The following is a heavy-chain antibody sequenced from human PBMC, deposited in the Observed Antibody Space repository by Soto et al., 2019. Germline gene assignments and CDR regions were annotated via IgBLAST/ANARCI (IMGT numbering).Heavy chain of an antibody. CDR2: ISGSGDST. D-gene: IGHD2-2*01. CDR3: AKSGQSSWANMDV. Sequence: EVQLLESGGGLVQPGGSLRLSCAASGFTFSSYATNWVRQAPGKGLEWVSTISGSGDSTYYADSVKGRFTISKDNSKNTPSQQMNSLRIEDTAVYYCAKSGQSSWANMDVWGQGSTVTVSS. J-gene: IGHJ6*02. CDR1: GFTFSSYA. V-gene: IGHV3-23*01.